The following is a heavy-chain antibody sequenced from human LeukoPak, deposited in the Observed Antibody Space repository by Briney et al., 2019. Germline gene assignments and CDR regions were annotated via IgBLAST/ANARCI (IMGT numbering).Heavy chain of an antibody. V-gene: IGHV1-2*02. CDR2: IKPNSGGT. CDR1: GYTFTAYY. CDR3: AREYCSGGSCYSAFDY. J-gene: IGHJ4*02. D-gene: IGHD2-15*01. Sequence: ASVKVPCKASGYTFTAYYMHWVRQAPGQGLEWMGWIKPNSGGTNYGQKFQGRVTMTRDTSISTVYMEVSGLRSDDTAEYYCAREYCSGGSCYSAFDYWGQGTLVTVSS.